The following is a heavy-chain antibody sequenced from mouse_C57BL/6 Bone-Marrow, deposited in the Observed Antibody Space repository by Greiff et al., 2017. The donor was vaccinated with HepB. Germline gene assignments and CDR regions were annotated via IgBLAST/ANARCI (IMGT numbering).Heavy chain of an antibody. CDR2: IYPRSGNT. V-gene: IGHV1-81*01. CDR1: GYTFTSYG. J-gene: IGHJ3*01. D-gene: IGHD1-1*01. CDR3: ARMDYGSSPAY. Sequence: VNVVESGAELARPGASVKLSCKASGYTFTSYGISWVKQRTGQGLEWIGEIYPRSGNTYYNEKFKGKATLTADKSSSTAYMELRSLTSEDSAVYFCARMDYGSSPAYWGQGTLVTVSA.